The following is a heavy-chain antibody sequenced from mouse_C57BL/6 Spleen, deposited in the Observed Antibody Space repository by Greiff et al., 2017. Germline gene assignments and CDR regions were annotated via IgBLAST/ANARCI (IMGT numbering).Heavy chain of an antibody. CDR1: GYTFTSYW. V-gene: IGHV1-52*01. J-gene: IGHJ4*01. Sequence: QVQLQQSGAELVRPGSSVKLSCKASGYTFTSYWMHWVKQRPIQGLEWIGNIDPSDSETHYNQKFKDKATLTVDKSSSTAYMQLSSLTSEDSAVNYCARSNYAYAMDYWGQGTSVTVAS. CDR3: ARSNYAYAMDY. CDR2: IDPSDSET. D-gene: IGHD2-5*01.